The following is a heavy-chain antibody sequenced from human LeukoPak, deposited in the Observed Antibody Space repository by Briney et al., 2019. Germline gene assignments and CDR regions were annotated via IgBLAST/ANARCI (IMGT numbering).Heavy chain of an antibody. J-gene: IGHJ4*02. D-gene: IGHD3-22*01. CDR1: GFTFSSYA. CDR2: ISYDGSNK. V-gene: IGHV3-30-3*01. Sequence: PGGSLRLSCGASGFTFSSYAMHWVRQAPGKGLEWVAVISYDGSNKYYADSVKGRFTISRDNSKNTLYLQMNSLRAEDTAVYYCAREGDYYDSSGYSRGYFDYWGQGTLVTVSS. CDR3: AREGDYYDSSGYSRGYFDY.